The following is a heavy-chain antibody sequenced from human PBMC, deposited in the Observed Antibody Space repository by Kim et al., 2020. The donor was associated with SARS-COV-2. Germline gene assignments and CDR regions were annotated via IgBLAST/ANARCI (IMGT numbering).Heavy chain of an antibody. D-gene: IGHD3-9*01. J-gene: IGHJ6*02. CDR2: IIPIFGTA. V-gene: IGHV1-69*13. Sequence: SVKVSCKASGGTFSSYAISWVRQAPGQGLEWMGGIIPIFGTANYAQKFQGRVTITADESTSTAYMELSSLRSEDTAVYYCARVLRYFDWSEDYYYYGMDVWGQGTTVTVSS. CDR3: ARVLRYFDWSEDYYYYGMDV. CDR1: GGTFSSYA.